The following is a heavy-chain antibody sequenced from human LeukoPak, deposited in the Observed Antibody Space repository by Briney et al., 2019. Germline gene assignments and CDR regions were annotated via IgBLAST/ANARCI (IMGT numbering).Heavy chain of an antibody. V-gene: IGHV3-23*01. CDR1: GFTLSSYA. CDR2: ISSSGGST. J-gene: IGHJ4*02. Sequence: EGSLRLSCAASGFTLSSYAMSWVRQAPGKGLQWVSGISSSGGSTYYVDSVKGRFTISRDNAKNSLYLQMNSLRAEDTAVYYCARDFSGGSRTLHYQTTARNTRPFDYWGQGTLVTVSS. CDR3: ARDFSGGSRTLHYQTTARNTRPFDY. D-gene: IGHD2-15*01.